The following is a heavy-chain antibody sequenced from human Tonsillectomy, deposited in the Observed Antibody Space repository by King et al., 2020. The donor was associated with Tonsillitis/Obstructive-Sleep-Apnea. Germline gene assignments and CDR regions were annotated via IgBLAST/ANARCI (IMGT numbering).Heavy chain of an antibody. J-gene: IGHJ5*02. CDR1: GFTFSSYA. CDR3: AKGSTGTSWFDP. D-gene: IGHD1-1*01. V-gene: IGHV3-23*04. CDR2: LSGSGGST. Sequence: QLVQSGGGLVQPGGSLRLSCAASGFTFSSYAMTWVRQAPVKGLEWVSALSGSGGSTYYADSVKGRFTISRDNSKNTLYLQMNSLRAEDTAVYYCAKGSTGTSWFDPWGQGTLVTVSS.